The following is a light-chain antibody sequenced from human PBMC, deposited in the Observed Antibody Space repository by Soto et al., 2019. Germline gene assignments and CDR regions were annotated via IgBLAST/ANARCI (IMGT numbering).Light chain of an antibody. J-gene: IGLJ3*02. Sequence: QSVLTQPASVSGSPGQSITISCTGTSSDVGSNSLVSLYQQHPGKAPRLMIYEGSKRPSGVSNRFSGSRSANTASLTISGLQADDESEYYCSAYVGSTLVFGGGTKVTVL. CDR2: EGS. V-gene: IGLV2-23*01. CDR3: SAYVGSTLV. CDR1: SSDVGSNSL.